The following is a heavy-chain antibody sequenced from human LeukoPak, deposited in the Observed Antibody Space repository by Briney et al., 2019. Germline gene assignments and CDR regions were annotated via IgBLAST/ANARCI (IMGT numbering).Heavy chain of an antibody. CDR2: ISSSSSYI. CDR1: GFTFSSYS. D-gene: IGHD3-10*01. Sequence: GGSLRLSCAASGFTFSSYSMNWVRQAPGKGLEWFSSISSSSSYIYYADSVKGRFTISRDNAKNSLYLQMNSLRAEDTAVYYCARDRITMVRRFDYWGQGTLVTVSS. V-gene: IGHV3-21*01. J-gene: IGHJ4*02. CDR3: ARDRITMVRRFDY.